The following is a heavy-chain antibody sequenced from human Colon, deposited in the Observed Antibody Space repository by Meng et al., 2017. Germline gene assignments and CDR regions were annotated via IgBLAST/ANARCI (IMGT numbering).Heavy chain of an antibody. CDR2: VDYYWNI. CDR1: GGSVSSGSHY. Sequence: HLPQAGPALLGPSDTLSPPSTVPGGSVSSGSHYWSGIRQPPGKGLEFIAYVDYYWNINYNPSLNSRATVSIDTSKTQFSLKVTSVTAADTAVYYCAVGPWELDYWGQGILVTVSS. D-gene: IGHD1-26*01. V-gene: IGHV4-61*01. J-gene: IGHJ4*02. CDR3: AVGPWELDY.